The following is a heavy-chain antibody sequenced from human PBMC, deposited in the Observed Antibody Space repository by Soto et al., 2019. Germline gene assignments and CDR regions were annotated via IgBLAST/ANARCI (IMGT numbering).Heavy chain of an antibody. CDR2: IYHSGST. D-gene: IGHD3-3*01. V-gene: IGHV4-59*08. J-gene: IGHJ5*02. CDR1: GDSISNYY. Sequence: ETLSLTCTVSGDSISNYYWSWIRQAPGKGLEWIGFIYHSGSTNYNPSLKSRVTISVDTSKNQFSLKLSSVTAADTAVYYCARRITIFGVVNLPTNWFDPWGQGTLVTVSS. CDR3: ARRITIFGVVNLPTNWFDP.